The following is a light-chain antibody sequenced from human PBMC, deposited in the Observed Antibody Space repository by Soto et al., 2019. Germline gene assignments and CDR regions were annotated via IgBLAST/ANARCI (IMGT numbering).Light chain of an antibody. V-gene: IGKV1-9*01. Sequence: IQLTQSPSSRSASVGDRVTITCRASQDIGIYLAWYQQKAGKAPKFLLYAASTLQSGVPSRFSGSGYGTDFTLTISSLQPEDFATYYCQQLHSYPLTFGGGTKVEIK. CDR2: AAS. J-gene: IGKJ4*01. CDR3: QQLHSYPLT. CDR1: QDIGIY.